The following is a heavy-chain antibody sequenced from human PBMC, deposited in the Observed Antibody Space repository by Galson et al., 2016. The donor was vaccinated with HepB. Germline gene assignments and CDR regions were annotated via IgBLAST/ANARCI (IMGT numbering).Heavy chain of an antibody. V-gene: IGHV3-21*01. D-gene: IGHD6-6*01. J-gene: IGHJ6*03. CDR3: ARGLELVALLDYYYMDV. Sequence: SLRLSCAASGFTFSSYCMNWVRQAPGKGLEWVSSISSSSLSIYYADSVKGRFTISRDNDKNSLYLQMNSLRAEDTAVYYCARGLELVALLDYYYMDVWGKGTTVTVSS. CDR2: ISSSSLSI. CDR1: GFTFSSYC.